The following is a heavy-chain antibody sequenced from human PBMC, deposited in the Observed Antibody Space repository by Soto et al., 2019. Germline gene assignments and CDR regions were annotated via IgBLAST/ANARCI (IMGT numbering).Heavy chain of an antibody. J-gene: IGHJ3*02. D-gene: IGHD3-16*01. V-gene: IGHV3-23*01. CDR3: AKDYSLGQRPEGRTVMPDDAFDI. Sequence: PGGSLRLSCAASGFTFSSYAMSWVRQAPGEGLEWVSAISGSGGSTYYADSVKGRFTISRDNSKNTLYLQMNSLRAEDTAVYYPAKDYSLGQRPEGRTVMPDDAFDIWGQVQMVTVS. CDR1: GFTFSSYA. CDR2: ISGSGGST.